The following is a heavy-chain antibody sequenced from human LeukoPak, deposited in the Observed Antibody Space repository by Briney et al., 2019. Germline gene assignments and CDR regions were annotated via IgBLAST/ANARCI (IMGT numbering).Heavy chain of an antibody. CDR1: GGSISSYY. CDR2: IYYSGST. J-gene: IGHJ4*02. Sequence: SETLSLTCTVSGGSISSYYWSWIRQPPGKGLEWIWYIYYSGSTNYNPSLKSRVTISVDTSKNQFSLKLSSVTAADTAVYYCARALGYCSGGSCSYFDYWGQGTLVTVSS. V-gene: IGHV4-59*01. D-gene: IGHD2-15*01. CDR3: ARALGYCSGGSCSYFDY.